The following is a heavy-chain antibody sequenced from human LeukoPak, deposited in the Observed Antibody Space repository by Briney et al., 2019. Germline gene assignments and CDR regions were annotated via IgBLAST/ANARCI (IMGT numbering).Heavy chain of an antibody. CDR3: ARGGVGYYYYGMDV. J-gene: IGHJ6*02. V-gene: IGHV4-59*01. Sequence: SETLSLTCTVSGGSINSYYWSWIRQPPGKGLEWIGYIYYSGSTNYNPSLKSRVTISVDTSKNQFSLKLSSVTAADTAVYYCARGGVGYYYYGMDVWGQGTTVTVSS. D-gene: IGHD1-26*01. CDR1: GGSINSYY. CDR2: IYYSGST.